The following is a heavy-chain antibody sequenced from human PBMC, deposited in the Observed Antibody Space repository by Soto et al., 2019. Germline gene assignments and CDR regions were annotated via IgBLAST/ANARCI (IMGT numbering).Heavy chain of an antibody. CDR2: IIPILGIA. Sequence: QVQLVQSGAEVKKPGSSVKVSCKASGGTFSSYTISWVRQAPGQGLGWMGRIIPILGIANYAQKFQGRVTITXXKXTXXAYMELSSLRSEDTAVYYCARDLIVVVTASNGMDVWGQGTTVTVSS. V-gene: IGHV1-69*08. J-gene: IGHJ6*02. CDR3: ARDLIVVVTASNGMDV. CDR1: GGTFSSYT. D-gene: IGHD2-21*02.